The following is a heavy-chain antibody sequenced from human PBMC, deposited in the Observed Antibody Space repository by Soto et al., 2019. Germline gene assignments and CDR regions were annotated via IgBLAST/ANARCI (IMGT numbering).Heavy chain of an antibody. D-gene: IGHD3-22*01. J-gene: IGHJ3*01. V-gene: IGHV3-30*18. CDR3: VKAQERSAQYFAVVITAFDF. CDR1: GFSFSNYG. Sequence: QVHLVESGGGVVQPGRSLRLSCAGSGFSFSNYGIHWVRQAPGKGLEWVAVISHDGNSHHLADSVRGRFTISRDNSKNTVFLHMTSLRREDSAVYHCVKAQERSAQYFAVVITAFDFWGQATMVTVSS. CDR2: ISHDGNSH.